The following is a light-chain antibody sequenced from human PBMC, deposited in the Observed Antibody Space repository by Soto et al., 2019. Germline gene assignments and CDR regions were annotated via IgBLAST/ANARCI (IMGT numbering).Light chain of an antibody. CDR3: TSYTSSSTREV. CDR1: SSDVGGYNY. CDR2: DVS. J-gene: IGLJ1*01. V-gene: IGLV2-14*01. Sequence: ALTQPASVSVSPRQSLTSACTGTSSDVGGYNYVSWYQQHPGKAPKLMIYDVSNRPSGVSNRFSGSKSRNTASLTISGLQAEDEADYSCTSYTSSSTREVFRTVTKVTVL.